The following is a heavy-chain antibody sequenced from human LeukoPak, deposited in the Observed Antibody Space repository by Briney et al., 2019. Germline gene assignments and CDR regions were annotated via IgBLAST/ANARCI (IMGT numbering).Heavy chain of an antibody. J-gene: IGHJ4*02. CDR3: ARGGRGYSSGWYLSL. CDR2: INHSGST. D-gene: IGHD6-19*01. Sequence: SETLSLTCAVYGGSFSGYYWSWIRQPPGKGLEWIGEINHSGSTNYNPSLKSRVTISVDTSKNQFSLKLSSVTAADTAVYYCARGGRGYSSGWYLSLWGQGTLDTVSS. V-gene: IGHV4-34*01. CDR1: GGSFSGYY.